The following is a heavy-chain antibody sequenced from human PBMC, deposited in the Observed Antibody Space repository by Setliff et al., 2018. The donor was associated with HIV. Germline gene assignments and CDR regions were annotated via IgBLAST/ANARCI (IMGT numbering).Heavy chain of an antibody. V-gene: IGHV4-30-4*01. Sequence: SETLSLTCTVSGGSISNSDHYWSWIRQSPGKGLEFIGYIHYGGSTYYNPSLKSRVTISVDTFQNQFSLRLTSVTAADTAVYYCARDLDHFDSSGYLYLWGRGTQVTVS. CDR1: GGSISNSDHY. J-gene: IGHJ5*02. CDR3: ARDLDHFDSSGYLYL. D-gene: IGHD3-22*01. CDR2: IHYGGST.